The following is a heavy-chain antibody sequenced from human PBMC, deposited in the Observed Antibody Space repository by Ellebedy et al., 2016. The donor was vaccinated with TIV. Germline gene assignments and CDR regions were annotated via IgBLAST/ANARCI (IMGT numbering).Heavy chain of an antibody. V-gene: IGHV5-51*01. CDR3: ARVGEVAATPCSY. D-gene: IGHD2-15*01. CDR2: IYPCDSDT. CDR1: GYMFSTYW. Sequence: GESLKISCEGSGYMFSTYWIGWVRQMSGKGLEWMGIIYPCDSDTRYSPSFQGQVTISADKSISTAYLQWSSLKASDTAMYYCARVGEVAATPCSYWGQGTLVTVSS. J-gene: IGHJ4*02.